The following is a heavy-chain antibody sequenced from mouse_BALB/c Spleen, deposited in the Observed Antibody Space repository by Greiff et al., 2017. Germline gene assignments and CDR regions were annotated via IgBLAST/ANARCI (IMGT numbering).Heavy chain of an antibody. J-gene: IGHJ2*01. V-gene: IGHV5-17*02. CDR3: ARGDYYGSGDY. Sequence: EVKLQESGGGLVQPGGSRKLSCAASGFTFSSFGMHWVRQAPEKGLEWVAYISSGSSTIYYADTVKGRFTISRDNPKNTLFLQMTSLRSEDTAMYYCARGDYYGSGDYWGQGTTLTVSS. CDR1: GFTFSSFG. D-gene: IGHD1-1*01. CDR2: ISSGSSTI.